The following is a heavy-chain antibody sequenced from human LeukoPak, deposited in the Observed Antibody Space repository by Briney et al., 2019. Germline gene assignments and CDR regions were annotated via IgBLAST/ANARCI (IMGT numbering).Heavy chain of an antibody. J-gene: IGHJ4*02. CDR3: AKEGDYYFDY. CDR2: ISGSGGST. D-gene: IGHD2-21*02. CDR1: GFTFRSYA. V-gene: IGHV3-23*01. Sequence: GGSLRLSCAASGFTFRSYAMSWVRQAPGKGLEWVSAISGSGGSTYSADSVEGRFTISRDNSKNTLYLQMNSLRAEDTAVYYCAKEGDYYFDYWGQGTLVPSPQ.